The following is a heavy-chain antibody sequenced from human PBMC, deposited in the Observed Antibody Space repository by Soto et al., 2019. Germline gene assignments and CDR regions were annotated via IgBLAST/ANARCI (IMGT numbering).Heavy chain of an antibody. J-gene: IGHJ4*02. CDR2: IYYSGST. D-gene: IGHD5-18*01. V-gene: IGHV4-39*07. CDR3: ARDNTEGYFD. CDR1: GGSISSSSYY. Sequence: SETLSLTCTVSGGSISSSSYYWGWIRQPPGKGLEWIGSIYYSGSTYYNPSLKSRVTISVDTSKNQFSLKLSSVTAADTAVYYWARDNTEGYFDWGQGTLVTGSS.